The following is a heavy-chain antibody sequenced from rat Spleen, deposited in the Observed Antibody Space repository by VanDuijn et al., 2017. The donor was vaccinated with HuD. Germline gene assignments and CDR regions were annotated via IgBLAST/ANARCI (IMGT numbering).Heavy chain of an antibody. Sequence: QVQLKESGPGLVQPSQTLSLTCTVSGFSLTSYTVSWVRQPPGKGLEWIAAISSGGSTYYNSALKSRLSISRDTSKSQVFLKMNSLQTEDTAMYFCARLGADYWGQGVMGTVSS. D-gene: IGHD5-1*01. J-gene: IGHJ2*01. CDR2: ISSGGST. V-gene: IGHV2-6*01. CDR1: GFSLTSYT. CDR3: ARLGADY.